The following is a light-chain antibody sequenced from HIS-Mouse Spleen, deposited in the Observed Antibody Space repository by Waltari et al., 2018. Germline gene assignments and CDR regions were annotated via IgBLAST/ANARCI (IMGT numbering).Light chain of an antibody. Sequence: EIVLTQSPGTLSLSPGERATLSCSASQRVSSSYLAWYQQKPGQAPRLLIYGASSRATGIPDRFSGSGSGTDFTLTISRLEPEDFAVYYCQQYGSSPPALTFGGGTKVEIK. V-gene: IGKV3-20*01. CDR3: QQYGSSPPALT. CDR2: GAS. CDR1: QRVSSSY. J-gene: IGKJ4*01.